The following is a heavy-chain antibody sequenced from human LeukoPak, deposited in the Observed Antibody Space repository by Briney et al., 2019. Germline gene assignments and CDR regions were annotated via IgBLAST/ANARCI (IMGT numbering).Heavy chain of an antibody. CDR3: ARGLRVLLWFGELAKYYGMDV. CDR2: ISAYNGNT. CDR1: GYTFTSYG. V-gene: IGHV1-18*01. J-gene: IGHJ6*02. D-gene: IGHD3-10*01. Sequence: ASVKVSCKASGYTFTSYGISRVRQAPGQGLEWMGWISAYNGNTNYAQKLQGRVTMTTDTSTSTAYMELRSLRSDDTAVYYCARGLRVLLWFGELAKYYGMDVWGQGTTVTVSS.